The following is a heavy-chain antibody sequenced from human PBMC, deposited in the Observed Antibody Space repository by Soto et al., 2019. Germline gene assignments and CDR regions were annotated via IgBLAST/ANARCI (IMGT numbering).Heavy chain of an antibody. CDR2: IIPLFGTA. Sequence: QVQLVQSGAEVKKPGSSVKVSCKASGGTFSNSALSWERQAPGQGLEWMGGIIPLFGTANYAQKFQGRVTITADESTSTAYMELSSLRFEDTAVYYCARDGTLYDSSGFYYLHWGQGTPVTVSS. D-gene: IGHD3-22*01. J-gene: IGHJ4*02. V-gene: IGHV1-69*01. CDR1: GGTFSNSA. CDR3: ARDGTLYDSSGFYYLH.